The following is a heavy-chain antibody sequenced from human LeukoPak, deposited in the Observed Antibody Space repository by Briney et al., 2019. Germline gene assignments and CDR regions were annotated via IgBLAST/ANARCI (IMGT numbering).Heavy chain of an antibody. J-gene: IGHJ4*02. D-gene: IGHD6-13*01. V-gene: IGHV1-2*02. CDR1: GYTFTSYY. CDR2: INPNSGGT. Sequence: ASVKVSCKASGYTFTSYYMHWVRQAPGQGLEWMGWINPNSGGTNYAQKFQGRVTMTRDTSISTAYMELSRLRSDDTAVYYCARAQQLVRPSDYWGQGTLVTVSS. CDR3: ARAQQLVRPSDY.